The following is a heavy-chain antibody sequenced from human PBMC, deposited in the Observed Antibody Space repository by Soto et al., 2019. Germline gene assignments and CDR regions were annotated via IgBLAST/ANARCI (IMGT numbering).Heavy chain of an antibody. CDR1: GGSISSSSYY. CDR2: IYYSGST. Sequence: SETLSLTCTVSGGSISSSSYYWGWIRQPPGKGLEWIGSIYYSGSTYYNPSLKSRVTISVDTSKNQFSLKLSSVTAADTAVYYCARPGYSSGWYYFDYWGQGTLVTVSS. D-gene: IGHD6-19*01. V-gene: IGHV4-39*01. J-gene: IGHJ4*02. CDR3: ARPGYSSGWYYFDY.